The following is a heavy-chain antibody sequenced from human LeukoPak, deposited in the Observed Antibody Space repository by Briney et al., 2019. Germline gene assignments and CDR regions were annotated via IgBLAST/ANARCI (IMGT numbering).Heavy chain of an antibody. CDR3: ARESTVGPIQTDAFDF. J-gene: IGHJ3*01. CDR2: IHGVDGRT. CDR1: GFTFSTYW. D-gene: IGHD1-26*01. Sequence: GGSLRLSCAGSGFTFSTYWMQWVRQAPGKGLVWVSRIHGVDGRTSYADSVKGRFTISRDNAKNTVYLQMNNLRAEDTALYYCARESTVGPIQTDAFDFWGQGTMVTVSS. V-gene: IGHV3-74*01.